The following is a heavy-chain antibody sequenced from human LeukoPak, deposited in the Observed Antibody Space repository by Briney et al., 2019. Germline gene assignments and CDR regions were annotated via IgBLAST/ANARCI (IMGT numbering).Heavy chain of an antibody. Sequence: GGSLRLSCAASGFTFSSYSMNWVRQAPGKGLEWVSSISSSSSYIYYADSVKGRFTISRDSAKNSLYLQMNSLRAGDTAVYYCARDIYYDSSGYYGSVYWGQGTLVTVSS. J-gene: IGHJ4*02. CDR1: GFTFSSYS. V-gene: IGHV3-21*01. CDR3: ARDIYYDSSGYYGSVY. CDR2: ISSSSSYI. D-gene: IGHD3-22*01.